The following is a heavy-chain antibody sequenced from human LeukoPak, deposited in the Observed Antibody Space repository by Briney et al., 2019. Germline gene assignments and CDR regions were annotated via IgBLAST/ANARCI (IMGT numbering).Heavy chain of an antibody. V-gene: IGHV4-59*08. J-gene: IGHJ4*02. CDR1: GGSISNYY. D-gene: IGHD2-15*01. CDR2: VDDSGNT. Sequence: SETLSLTCTVSGGSISNYYWSWIRQPPGKGLEWIAYVDDSGNTRYNPSLKSRVTISVDTSKNQFSLRLSSVTAADTAVYYCARHTTGYRSGGTCPYYFDYWGQGTLVTVSS. CDR3: ARHTTGYRSGGTCPYYFDY.